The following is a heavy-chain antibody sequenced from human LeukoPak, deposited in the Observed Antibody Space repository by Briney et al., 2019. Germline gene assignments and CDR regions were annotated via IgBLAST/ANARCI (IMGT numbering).Heavy chain of an antibody. Sequence: PGESLKISCKGSGYSFTSYWIGWVRQMPGKGLEWMGIIYPGDSDTRYSPSFQGQVTISADKSISTAYLQWSSLKASGTAMYYCARLWGGLYYYDSSGYFDYWGQGTLVTVSS. CDR2: IYPGDSDT. D-gene: IGHD3-22*01. CDR3: ARLWGGLYYYDSSGYFDY. CDR1: GYSFTSYW. J-gene: IGHJ4*02. V-gene: IGHV5-51*01.